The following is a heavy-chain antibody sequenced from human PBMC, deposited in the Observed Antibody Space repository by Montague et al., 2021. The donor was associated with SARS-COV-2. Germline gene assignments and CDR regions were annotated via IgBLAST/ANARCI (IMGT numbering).Heavy chain of an antibody. Sequence: SETLSLTCTVSGGSTSSSDYYWGWIRQPPGKGLEWIGSLFYSVNTYYNPSLKSRVTISVDTSKNQFSLKPSSVTAADTAVYYCARTNYDFWRGHQRGGAFDIWGQGTRVTVSS. J-gene: IGHJ3*02. V-gene: IGHV4-39*01. CDR1: GGSTSSSDYY. D-gene: IGHD3-3*01. CDR2: LFYSVNT. CDR3: ARTNYDFWRGHQRGGAFDI.